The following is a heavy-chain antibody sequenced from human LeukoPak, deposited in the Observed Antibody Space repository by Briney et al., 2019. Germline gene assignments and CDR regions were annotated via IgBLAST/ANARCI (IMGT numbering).Heavy chain of an antibody. J-gene: IGHJ4*02. D-gene: IGHD6-19*01. CDR3: ARRSGSGWYDMGYYFDY. CDR1: GYTFTSYG. Sequence: ASVKVSCKASGYTFTSYGISWVRQAPGQGLEWMGWISAYNGNTNYAQKLQGRVTMTTDTSTSTACMELRSLRSDDTAVYYCARRSGSGWYDMGYYFDYWGQGTLVTVSS. CDR2: ISAYNGNT. V-gene: IGHV1-18*01.